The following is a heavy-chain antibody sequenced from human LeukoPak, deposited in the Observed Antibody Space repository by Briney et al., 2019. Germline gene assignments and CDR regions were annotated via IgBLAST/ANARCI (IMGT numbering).Heavy chain of an antibody. CDR1: GYTFTGYY. Sequence: GASVKVSCKASGYTFTGYYMHWVRQAPGQGLEWMGWINPNSGGTNYAQKFRGRVTMTRDTSISTAYMELSRLRSDDTAVYYCARDIGYCSSTSCQTDYWGQGTLVTVSS. CDR2: INPNSGGT. CDR3: ARDIGYCSSTSCQTDY. V-gene: IGHV1-2*02. J-gene: IGHJ4*02. D-gene: IGHD2-2*01.